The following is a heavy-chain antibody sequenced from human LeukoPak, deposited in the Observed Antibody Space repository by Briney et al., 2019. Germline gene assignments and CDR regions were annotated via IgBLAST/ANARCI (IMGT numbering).Heavy chain of an antibody. D-gene: IGHD2-2*01. J-gene: IGHJ5*02. CDR2: INHSGRT. CDR3: ARDNSEVLPAAKGLYNWFDA. V-gene: IGHV4-34*01. Sequence: PSETLSLTCAVYGVSFGGYYWSWIRQPPGRGLEWIGEINHSGRTNYNPSLKSRVTIPVDTSTNQFSLKLSSVRAADTAVYYCARDNSEVLPAAKGLYNWFDAWGQGTLVTVSS. CDR1: GVSFGGYY.